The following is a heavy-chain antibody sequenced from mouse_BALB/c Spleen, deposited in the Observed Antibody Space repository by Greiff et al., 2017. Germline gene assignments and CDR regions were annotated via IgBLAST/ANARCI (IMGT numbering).Heavy chain of an antibody. J-gene: IGHJ4*01. CDR2: ISSGGSYT. CDR3: ARHPGDGNYYAMDY. Sequence: EVQLVESGGDLVKPGGSLKLSCAASGFTFSSYGMSWVRQTPDKRLEWVATISSGGSYTYYPDSVKGRFTISRDNAKNTLYLQMSSLKSEDTAMYYCARHPGDGNYYAMDYWGQGTSVTVSS. V-gene: IGHV5-6*01. CDR1: GFTFSSYG. D-gene: IGHD2-1*01.